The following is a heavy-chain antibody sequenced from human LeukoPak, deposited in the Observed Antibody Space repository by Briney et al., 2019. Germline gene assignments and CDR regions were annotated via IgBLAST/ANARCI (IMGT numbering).Heavy chain of an antibody. D-gene: IGHD6-19*01. CDR2: IWYDGSNK. V-gene: IGHV3-33*01. Sequence: GGSLRLSCAASGFTFSSYGMHWVRQAPGKGLEWVAVIWYDGSNKYYADSVKGRFTISRDNSKNTLYLQMNSLRAEDTAVYYCARDGREQWLVPKDAFDIWGQGTMVTVS. CDR1: GFTFSSYG. J-gene: IGHJ3*02. CDR3: ARDGREQWLVPKDAFDI.